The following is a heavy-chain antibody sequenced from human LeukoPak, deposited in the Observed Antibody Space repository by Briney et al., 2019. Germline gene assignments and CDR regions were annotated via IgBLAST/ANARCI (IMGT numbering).Heavy chain of an antibody. V-gene: IGHV3-30*04. CDR3: VRVMTTTRNFDY. CDR1: GFTFSSHP. D-gene: IGHD1-1*01. CDR2: ISYDGKNK. Sequence: GRSLRLSCAASGFTFSSHPMHWVRQTPGKGQEWVAVISYDGKNKYYADSVNGRFTVSRDNTKNTLNLQMNSLRVDDMGVYYCVRVMTTTRNFDYWGPGTLVTVSS. J-gene: IGHJ4*02.